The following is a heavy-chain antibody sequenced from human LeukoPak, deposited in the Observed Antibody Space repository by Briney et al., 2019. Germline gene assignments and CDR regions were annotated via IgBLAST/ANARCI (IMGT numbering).Heavy chain of an antibody. J-gene: IGHJ5*02. CDR1: GGTFNSYA. V-gene: IGHV1-69*05. CDR3: ARDALPGYSSSWYWFDP. D-gene: IGHD6-13*01. Sequence: SVKVSCKASGGTFNSYAISWVRQAPGQGLEWMGGIIPIFGTANYAQKFQGRVTITTDESTSTAYMELSSLRSEDTAVYYCARDALPGYSSSWYWFDPWGQGTLVTVSS. CDR2: IIPIFGTA.